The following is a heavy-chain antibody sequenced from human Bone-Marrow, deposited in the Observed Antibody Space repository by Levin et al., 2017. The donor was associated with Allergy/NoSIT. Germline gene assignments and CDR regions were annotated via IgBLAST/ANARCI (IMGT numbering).Heavy chain of an antibody. V-gene: IGHV3-23*01. J-gene: IGHJ6*03. CDR3: AKVSGYDFWSGYPTPHNYLDV. CDR1: GFNFFDYG. D-gene: IGHD3-3*01. CDR2: INGGGAST. Sequence: PGESLKISCAPSGFNFFDYGMAWVRQAPGKGLEWVSAINGGGASTYYADSVKGRLTISRDNFKNTLHLQVNSLRAEDTAIYYCAKVSGYDFWSGYPTPHNYLDVWGKGTTVIVSS.